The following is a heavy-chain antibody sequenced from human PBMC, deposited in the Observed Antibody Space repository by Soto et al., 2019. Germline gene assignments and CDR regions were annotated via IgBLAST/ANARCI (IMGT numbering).Heavy chain of an antibody. CDR1: GYTLTELS. D-gene: IGHD1-26*01. Sequence: DPVKVSCKVSGYTLTELSMHWVRQAPGKGIEWMGGFDPEDGETIYAQKFQGRVTMTEDTSTDTAYMELSSLRSEDTAVYYCATGSASWTFDYCGQGTRGTVSS. V-gene: IGHV1-24*01. J-gene: IGHJ4*02. CDR3: ATGSASWTFDY. CDR2: FDPEDGET.